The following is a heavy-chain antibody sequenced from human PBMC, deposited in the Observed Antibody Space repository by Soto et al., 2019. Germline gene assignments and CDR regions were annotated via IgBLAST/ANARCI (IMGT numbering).Heavy chain of an antibody. CDR3: ARDLWGYCGTDCYPLDV. Sequence: SETLSLTCTVSGGSISRYYWSWIRQPPGKGLEWIGYMYNTGSTVYNPSFKSRVTISVDTSKDQFSLKLNSVTAADTAVYYCARDLWGYCGTDCYPLDVWGQGTTVTVSS. CDR1: GGSISRYY. CDR2: MYNTGST. D-gene: IGHD2-21*02. V-gene: IGHV4-59*01. J-gene: IGHJ6*02.